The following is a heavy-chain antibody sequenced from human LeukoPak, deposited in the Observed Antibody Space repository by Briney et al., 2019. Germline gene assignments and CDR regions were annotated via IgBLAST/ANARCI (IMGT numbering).Heavy chain of an antibody. D-gene: IGHD4-11*01. CDR2: INPSGNST. CDR3: ARATQLQPHDY. V-gene: IGHV1-46*01. CDR1: GYTFSSYY. Sequence: GASVKVSCKASGYTFSSYYMHWVRQAPGQGLEWMGIINPSGNSTNYAQKLQGRVTMTTDTSTSTAYMELSRLRSDDTAVYYCARATQLQPHDYWGQGTLVTVSS. J-gene: IGHJ4*02.